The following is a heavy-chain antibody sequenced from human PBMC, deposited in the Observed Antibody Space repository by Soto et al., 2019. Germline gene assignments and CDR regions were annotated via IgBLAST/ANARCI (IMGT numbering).Heavy chain of an antibody. CDR1: VFTFSMYF. CDR3: ARGTDY. Sequence: PGGSLRLACAASVFTFSMYFMHLVRRSPDKGLEWVAVISDDGSNKYYADSVKGRFTISRDNSKSTMFMQMDSLRTEDTAVYYCARGTDYWGLGTLVTVSS. D-gene: IGHD1-1*01. J-gene: IGHJ4*02. CDR2: ISDDGSNK. V-gene: IGHV3-30-3*01.